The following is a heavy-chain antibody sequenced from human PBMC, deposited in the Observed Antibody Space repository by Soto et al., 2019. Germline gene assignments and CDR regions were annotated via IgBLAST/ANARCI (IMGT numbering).Heavy chain of an antibody. Sequence: SETLSLTCTFSVVSISSYYWSCIRQPPGKGLEWIGYIYYSGSTDYNPSLKSRVTISVDTSKNQFSLKLSSVTAADTAVYYCARSFALAARTGLWFEPWGQGTLVTVSS. CDR1: VVSISSYY. J-gene: IGHJ5*02. V-gene: IGHV4-59*01. D-gene: IGHD6-6*01. CDR2: IYYSGST. CDR3: ARSFALAARTGLWFEP.